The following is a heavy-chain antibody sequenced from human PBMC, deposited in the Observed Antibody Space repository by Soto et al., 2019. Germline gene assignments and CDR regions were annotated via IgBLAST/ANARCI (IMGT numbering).Heavy chain of an antibody. CDR1: GYTLTSYD. Sequence: QVQLVQSGAEVKKPGASVKVSCKASGYTLTSYDITWVRQATGQGLEWMGWMNPNSGDTGYAQKFQGRVTMTSDTSISTAYMELGRLGSGDTAKYYCVRGRCESGNYFGGYYHGMGVWGQGTTVTLPS. CDR2: MNPNSGDT. D-gene: IGHD3-10*01. CDR3: VRGRCESGNYFGGYYHGMGV. J-gene: IGHJ6*02. V-gene: IGHV1-8*01.